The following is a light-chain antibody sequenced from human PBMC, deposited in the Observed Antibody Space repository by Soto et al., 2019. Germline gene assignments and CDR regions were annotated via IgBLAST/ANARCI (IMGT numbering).Light chain of an antibody. Sequence: EIVMTQSPATLSVSPGERATLSCRASQSVSSNLAWYQQKPGQAPRLLIYGASTRATGIPARFSGSGSGTESTLTISNLQSEDFAVYSCQQYNNWPPWTFGQGTKVEIK. CDR3: QQYNNWPPWT. CDR1: QSVSSN. V-gene: IGKV3-15*01. CDR2: GAS. J-gene: IGKJ1*01.